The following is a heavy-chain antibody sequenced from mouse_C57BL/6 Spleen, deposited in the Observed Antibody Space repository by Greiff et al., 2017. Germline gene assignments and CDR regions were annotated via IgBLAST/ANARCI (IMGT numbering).Heavy chain of an antibody. CDR2: IYPSDSET. V-gene: IGHV1-61*01. J-gene: IGHJ3*01. CDR3: ARRGDYSNPFAY. CDR1: GYTFTSYW. Sequence: VQLQQPGAELVRPGSSVKLSCKASGYTFTSYWMDWVKQRPGQGLEWIGNIYPSDSETHYNQKFKDKATLTVDKSASTAYMQLSSLTSEDSAVYYWARRGDYSNPFAYWGQGTLVTVSA. D-gene: IGHD2-5*01.